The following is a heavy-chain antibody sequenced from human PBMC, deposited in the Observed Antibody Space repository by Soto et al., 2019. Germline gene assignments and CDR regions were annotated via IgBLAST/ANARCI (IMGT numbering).Heavy chain of an antibody. D-gene: IGHD6-19*01. Sequence: GGSLRLSCAASGFTFSSYAMSWVRQAPGKGLEWVSAISGSGGSTYYADSVEGRFTISRDNSKNTLYLQMNSLRAEDTAVYYCAKDRTPAASSGCYDYWGQGTLVTVSS. CDR1: GFTFSSYA. CDR3: AKDRTPAASSGCYDY. J-gene: IGHJ4*02. V-gene: IGHV3-23*01. CDR2: ISGSGGST.